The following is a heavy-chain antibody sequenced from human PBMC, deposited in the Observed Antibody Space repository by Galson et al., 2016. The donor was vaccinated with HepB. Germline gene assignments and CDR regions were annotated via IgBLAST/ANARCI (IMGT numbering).Heavy chain of an antibody. CDR1: GYTFANHG. Sequence: SVKVSCKASGYTFANHGISWVRQAPGQEPQWLGWISGSNGKTNYAQKVQERVTLTTDTSTNTAYMVLRRLKSDDTAVYYCARTNRRYIQGVIYYHDLDVWGQGTTVTVSS. D-gene: IGHD3-10*01. J-gene: IGHJ6*02. V-gene: IGHV1-18*01. CDR2: ISGSNGKT. CDR3: ARTNRRYIQGVIYYHDLDV.